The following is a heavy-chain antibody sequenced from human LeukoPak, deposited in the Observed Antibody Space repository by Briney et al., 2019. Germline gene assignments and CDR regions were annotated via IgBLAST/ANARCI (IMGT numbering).Heavy chain of an antibody. V-gene: IGHV1-69*06. Sequence: ASVKVSCKASGGTFSSYAISWVRQAPGQGLEWMGGIIPIFGTANYAQKFQGRVTVTADKSTSTAYMELSSLRSEDTAVYYCATRAYCSGGSCYNFDYWGQGTLVTVSS. CDR1: GGTFSSYA. J-gene: IGHJ4*02. CDR3: ATRAYCSGGSCYNFDY. D-gene: IGHD2-15*01. CDR2: IIPIFGTA.